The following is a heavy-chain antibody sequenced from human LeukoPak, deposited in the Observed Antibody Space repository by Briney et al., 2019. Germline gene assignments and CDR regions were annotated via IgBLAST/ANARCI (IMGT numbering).Heavy chain of an antibody. CDR2: ISSSSSYI. J-gene: IGHJ4*02. CDR3: ASGATVDY. Sequence: GGSLRLSCAASGFTFSSYSMNWVRQAPGKGLEWVSSISSSSSYIYYADSVKGRFTISRDNAKNSLYLQMNRLSAEDTAVYYCASGATVDYWGQGTLVTASS. V-gene: IGHV3-21*01. CDR1: GFTFSSYS. D-gene: IGHD1-26*01.